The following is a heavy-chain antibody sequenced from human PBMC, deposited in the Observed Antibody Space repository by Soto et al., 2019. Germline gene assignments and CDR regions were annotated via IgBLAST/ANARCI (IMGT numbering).Heavy chain of an antibody. CDR2: IWFDGSNK. Sequence: GGSLRLSCAASGFTFNYYGMHWVRQAPGKGLEWVAVIWFDGSNKYYGDSVKGRFTISRDNSKNTLYLQMNSLRAEDTAVYYCASAKRAEKHAFDIWGQGTMVTVSS. V-gene: IGHV3-33*01. CDR3: ASAKRAEKHAFDI. J-gene: IGHJ3*02. CDR1: GFTFNYYG.